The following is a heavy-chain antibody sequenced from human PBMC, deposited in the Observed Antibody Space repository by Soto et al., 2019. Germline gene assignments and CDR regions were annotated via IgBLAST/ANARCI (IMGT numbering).Heavy chain of an antibody. CDR2: IYYSGST. CDR3: ARSSRGYDFDY. V-gene: IGHV4-59*01. D-gene: IGHD6-25*01. J-gene: IGHJ4*02. CDR1: GGSISSYY. Sequence: SETLSLTCTVSGGSISSYYWSWIRQPPGKGLEWIGYIYYSGSTNYNPSLKSRVTISVDTSKNQFSLKLSSVTAADTAVYYCARSSRGYDFDYWGQGTLVTVSS.